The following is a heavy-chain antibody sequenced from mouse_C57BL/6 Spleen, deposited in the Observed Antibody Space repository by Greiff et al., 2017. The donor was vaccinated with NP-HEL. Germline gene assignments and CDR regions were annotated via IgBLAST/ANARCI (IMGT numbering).Heavy chain of an antibody. CDR2: IRNKANGYTS. V-gene: IGHV7-3*01. CDR1: GFTFTDYY. D-gene: IGHD4-1*01. Sequence: EVQLVESGGGLVQPGGSLSLSCAASGFTFTDYYMSWVRQPPGKALEWLGFIRNKANGYTSEYSASVKGRFTISRDNSQSILYLQMNALRAEDGATYYYARYNWDGAMDYWGQGTSVTVSS. CDR3: ARYNWDGAMDY. J-gene: IGHJ4*01.